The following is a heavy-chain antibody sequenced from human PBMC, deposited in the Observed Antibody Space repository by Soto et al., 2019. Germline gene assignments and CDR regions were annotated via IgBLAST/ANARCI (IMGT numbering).Heavy chain of an antibody. V-gene: IGHV1-2*04. CDR1: GYTFTGYD. CDR3: ARGGRRGYDAFDI. CDR2: INPNSGGT. J-gene: IGHJ3*02. Sequence: ASVKVCCKASGYTFTGYDMHWVRQAPGQGLEWMGWINPNSGGTNYAQKFQGWVTMTRDTSISAAYMELSRLRSDDTAVYYCARGGRRGYDAFDIWGQGTMVTVSS. D-gene: IGHD5-12*01.